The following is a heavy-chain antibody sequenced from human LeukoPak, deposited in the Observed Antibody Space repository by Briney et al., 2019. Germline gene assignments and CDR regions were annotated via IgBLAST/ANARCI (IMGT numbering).Heavy chain of an antibody. CDR3: AKDMTGPTDY. D-gene: IGHD3-9*01. CDR1: GFTFDDYA. Sequence: GGSLRLSCAASGFTFDDYAMHWVRQAPGKGLEWVSLISWDGGTTYYADSVKGRFTISRDNNKNSLYLQMSSLRAEDTALYYCAKDMTGPTDYWGQGTLVTVSS. V-gene: IGHV3-43D*03. J-gene: IGHJ4*02. CDR2: ISWDGGTT.